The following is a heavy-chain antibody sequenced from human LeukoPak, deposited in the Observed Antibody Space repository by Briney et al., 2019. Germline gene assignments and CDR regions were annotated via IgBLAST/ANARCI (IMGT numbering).Heavy chain of an antibody. D-gene: IGHD2-2*01. V-gene: IGHV4-39*01. CDR3: ARFYCSSTSCLRNWFDP. CDR1: GGSISSYY. J-gene: IGHJ5*02. CDR2: IYYSGST. Sequence: KPSETLSLTCTVSGGSISSYYWGWIRQPPGKGLEWIGSIYYSGSTYYNPSLKSRVTISVDTSKNQFSLKLSSVTAADTAVYYCARFYCSSTSCLRNWFDPWGQGTLVTVSS.